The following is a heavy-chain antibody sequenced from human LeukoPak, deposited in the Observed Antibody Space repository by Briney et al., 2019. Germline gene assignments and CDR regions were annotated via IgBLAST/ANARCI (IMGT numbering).Heavy chain of an antibody. CDR1: GYTFTGYY. J-gene: IGHJ4*02. D-gene: IGHD4-17*01. CDR2: INPNSGGT. V-gene: IGHV1-2*02. Sequence: ASVKVSCTASGYTFTGYYMHWVRQAPGQGLEWMGWINPNSGGTNYAQKFQGRVTMTRDTSISTAYMELSRLRSDDTAVYYCARDDDYDDYMFHYWGQGTLVTVSS. CDR3: ARDDDYDDYMFHY.